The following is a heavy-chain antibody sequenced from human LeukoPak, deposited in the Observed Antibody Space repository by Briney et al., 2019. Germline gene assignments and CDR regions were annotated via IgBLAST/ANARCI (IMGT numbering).Heavy chain of an antibody. Sequence: GGSLRLSCAASGFTLSSYSMNWVRQAPGKGLEWVSFISDISSTIYYADSVKGRFTISRDNAKNSLYLQMNSLRDEDTAVYYCARGRTSLIWFGPWGQGTLVTVSS. CDR1: GFTLSSYS. CDR3: ARGRTSLIWFGP. V-gene: IGHV3-48*02. CDR2: ISDISSTI. J-gene: IGHJ5*02.